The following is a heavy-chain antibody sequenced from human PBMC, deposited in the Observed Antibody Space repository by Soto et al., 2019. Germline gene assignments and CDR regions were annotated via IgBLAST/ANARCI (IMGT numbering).Heavy chain of an antibody. CDR1: GFTFSSYG. V-gene: IGHV3-30*18. Sequence: GGSLRLSCAASGFTFSSYGMHWVRQAPGKGLEWVAVISYDGSNKFYADSVKGRFTISRDNSKNTLYLQMNSLRAEDTAVYYCAKDPGPQYFDYWGQGTLVTVSS. CDR3: AKDPGPQYFDY. J-gene: IGHJ4*02. CDR2: ISYDGSNK.